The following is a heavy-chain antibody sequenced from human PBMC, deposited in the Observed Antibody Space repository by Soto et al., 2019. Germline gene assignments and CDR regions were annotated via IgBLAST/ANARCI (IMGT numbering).Heavy chain of an antibody. CDR3: ARGKIIGP. CDR1: GGSISSSSYY. J-gene: IGHJ5*02. D-gene: IGHD3-3*01. CDR2: IYYSGTT. V-gene: IGHV4-61*05. Sequence: PSETLSLSCTVSGGSISSSSYYWGWIRQPPGKGLEWIGYIYYSGTTNYNPSLKSRVTMSVDTSKNQFSLKLRSVTAADTAVYYCARGKIIGPWGQGTLVTVSS.